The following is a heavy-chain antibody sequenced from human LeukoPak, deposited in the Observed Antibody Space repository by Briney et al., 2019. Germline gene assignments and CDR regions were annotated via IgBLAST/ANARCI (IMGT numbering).Heavy chain of an antibody. Sequence: GGSLRLSCAASGFTFSSYAMHWVRQAPGKGLEWVAVISYDGSNKYYADSVKGRFTISRDNSKNTLYLQMNSLRAEDTAVYYCAKERGSSFDAFDIWGQGTMVTVSS. D-gene: IGHD6-13*01. J-gene: IGHJ3*02. V-gene: IGHV3-30-3*01. CDR3: AKERGSSFDAFDI. CDR2: ISYDGSNK. CDR1: GFTFSSYA.